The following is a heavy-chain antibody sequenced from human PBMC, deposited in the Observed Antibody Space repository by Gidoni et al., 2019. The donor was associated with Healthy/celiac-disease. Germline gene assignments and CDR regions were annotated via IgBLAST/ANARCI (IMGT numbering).Heavy chain of an antibody. D-gene: IGHD6-13*01. CDR2: ISWNSGSI. Sequence: EVQLVESGGGLVQPGRSLRLSCAASGFTFDDYAMHWVRQDPGKGLEWVSGISWNSGSIGYADSVKGRFTISRDNAKNSLYLQMNSLRAEDTALYYCAKDAIAAGTFDYFDYWGQGTLVTVSS. J-gene: IGHJ4*02. CDR1: GFTFDDYA. CDR3: AKDAIAAGTFDYFDY. V-gene: IGHV3-9*01.